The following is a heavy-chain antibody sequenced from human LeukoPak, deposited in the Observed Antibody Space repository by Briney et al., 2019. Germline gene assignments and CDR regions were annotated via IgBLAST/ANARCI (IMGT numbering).Heavy chain of an antibody. Sequence: GGSLRLSCAASGFTFSNYWMSWVRQAQGKGLEWVANTKEDGSTKYYVDSVKGRFTISRANAKNSVYLQISSLRVEDTAVYYCARIGYSSSSYDYWGQGTLVTVSS. J-gene: IGHJ4*02. CDR3: ARIGYSSSSYDY. V-gene: IGHV3-7*01. CDR2: TKEDGSTK. CDR1: GFTFSNYW. D-gene: IGHD6-6*01.